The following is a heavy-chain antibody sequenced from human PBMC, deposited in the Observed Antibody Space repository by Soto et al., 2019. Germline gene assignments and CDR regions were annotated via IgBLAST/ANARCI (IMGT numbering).Heavy chain of an antibody. CDR1: GFTFSGYA. CDR3: ASAPTGAGGTTYYCDY. D-gene: IGHD4-4*01. Sequence: GGSLRLSCAASGFTFSGYAMSWVRQAPGKGLEWVSSISTSDHTTYYADSVKGRFTISTDNSKNTLYVQMNGLRVEDTAVYYCASAPTGAGGTTYYCDYWRQGSLVTVSS. V-gene: IGHV3-23*01. J-gene: IGHJ4*02. CDR2: ISTSDHTT.